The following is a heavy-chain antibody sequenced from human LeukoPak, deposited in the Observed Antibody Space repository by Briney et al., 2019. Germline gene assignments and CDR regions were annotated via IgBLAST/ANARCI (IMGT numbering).Heavy chain of an antibody. CDR2: IYSSGST. CDR3: ARDRWGIYSSSWDAFDI. CDR1: GGSISSGSHS. D-gene: IGHD6-13*01. V-gene: IGHV4-30-4*07. J-gene: IGHJ3*02. Sequence: SETLSLTCAVSGGSISSGSHSWSWIRQPPGKGLECIGYIYSSGSTYSIPSLMSRVTISVDTSRNQFSLKLSSVTAADTAVYYCARDRWGIYSSSWDAFDIWGQGTMVTVSS.